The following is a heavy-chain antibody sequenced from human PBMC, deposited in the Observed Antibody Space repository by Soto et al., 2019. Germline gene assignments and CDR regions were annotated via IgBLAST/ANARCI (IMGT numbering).Heavy chain of an antibody. V-gene: IGHV3-30-3*01. J-gene: IGHJ4*02. CDR3: ASYYDFWRDQNYFDY. D-gene: IGHD3-3*01. CDR2: ISYDGSNK. CDR1: GFTFSSYA. Sequence: GGSLRLSCAASGFTFSSYAMHWVRQAPGKGLEWVSVISYDGSNKYYADSVKGRFTISRDNSKNTLHLQMNSLRAEYTAVYYCASYYDFWRDQNYFDYWGQGTLVTVSS.